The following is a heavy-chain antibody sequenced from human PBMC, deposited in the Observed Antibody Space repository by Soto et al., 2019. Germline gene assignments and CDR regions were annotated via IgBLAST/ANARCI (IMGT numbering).Heavy chain of an antibody. D-gene: IGHD1-26*01. CDR3: ARDPLVGAKSHAFDI. Sequence: SETLSLTCAVSGGSISSGGYSWSWIRQPPGKGLEWIGYIYHSGSTYYNPSLKSRVTISVDRSKNQFSLKLSSVTAADTAVYYCARDPLVGAKSHAFDIWGQGTMVTVSS. V-gene: IGHV4-30-2*01. J-gene: IGHJ3*02. CDR1: GGSISSGGYS. CDR2: IYHSGST.